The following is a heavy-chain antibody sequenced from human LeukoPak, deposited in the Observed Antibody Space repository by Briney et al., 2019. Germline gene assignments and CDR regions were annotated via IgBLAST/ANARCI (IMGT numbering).Heavy chain of an antibody. CDR2: IYSGGST. CDR3: ARDPVPYNWGSYSFDY. CDR1: GFTFRSYW. V-gene: IGHV3-66*01. Sequence: GGSLRLSCAVSGFTFRSYWMSWVRQAPGKGLEWVSVIYSGGSTYYADSVKGRFTISTDNSKNTLYLQMNSLRAEDTAVYYCARDPVPYNWGSYSFDYWGQGTLVTVSS. D-gene: IGHD1-20*01. J-gene: IGHJ4*02.